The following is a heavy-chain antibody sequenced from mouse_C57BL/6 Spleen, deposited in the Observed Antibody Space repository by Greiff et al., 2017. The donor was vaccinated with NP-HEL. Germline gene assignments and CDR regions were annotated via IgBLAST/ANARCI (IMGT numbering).Heavy chain of an antibody. CDR2: IDPENGDT. J-gene: IGHJ4*01. CDR3: TTSNYDAMDY. D-gene: IGHD2-5*01. V-gene: IGHV14-4*01. Sequence: EVQVVESGAELVRPGASVKLSCTASGFNIKDDYMHWVKQRPEQGLEWIGWIDPENGDTEYASKFQGKATITADTSSNTAYLQLSSLTSEDTAVYYCTTSNYDAMDYWGQGTSVTVSS. CDR1: GFNIKDDY.